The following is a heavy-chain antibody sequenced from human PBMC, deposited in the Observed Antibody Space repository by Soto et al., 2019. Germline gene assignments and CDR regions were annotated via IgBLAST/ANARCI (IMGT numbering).Heavy chain of an antibody. CDR3: ARDLGPPVRSHYPYLYFDV. J-gene: IGHJ2*01. Sequence: EVQLLESGGGLVQPGGSLSLSCAASGFTFSSYAMSWVRQTPGKGLEWVAGISGRVCATYYADAVKGRLTISRYNSNNTLYLQMHILRAEATAVYYCARDLGPPVRSHYPYLYFDVWGRGTLVNVSS. V-gene: IGHV3-23*01. CDR1: GFTFSSYA. D-gene: IGHD3-10*01. CDR2: ISGRVCAT.